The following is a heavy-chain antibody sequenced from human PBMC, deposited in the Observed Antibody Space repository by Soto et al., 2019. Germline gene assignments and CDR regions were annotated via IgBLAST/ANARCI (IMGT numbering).Heavy chain of an antibody. CDR2: IKSKTDGGTT. Sequence: GGSLRLSCAASGFTFSNAWMNWVRQAPGKGLEWVGRIKSKTDGGTTDYAAPVKGRFTISRDDSKNTLYLQMNSLKTEDTAVYYCTTEGSQLLWFGELSDYYGMDVWGQGTTVTVSS. CDR1: GFTFSNAW. CDR3: TTEGSQLLWFGELSDYYGMDV. J-gene: IGHJ6*02. D-gene: IGHD3-10*01. V-gene: IGHV3-15*07.